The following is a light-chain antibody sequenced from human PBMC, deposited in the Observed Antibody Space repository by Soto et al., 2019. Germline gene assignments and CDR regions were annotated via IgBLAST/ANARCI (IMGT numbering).Light chain of an antibody. Sequence: QSALTQPPSVSGAPGQRVTISCTGSSSNIGAGYDVHWYQQLPGTAPKLLIHGNSNRPSGVPDRYSGSKSGTAASLAITGLQAEDEADYYCQSYDTRLTRVVFGGGTKLTVL. CDR3: QSYDTRLTRVV. V-gene: IGLV1-40*01. CDR2: GNS. CDR1: SSNIGAGYD. J-gene: IGLJ3*02.